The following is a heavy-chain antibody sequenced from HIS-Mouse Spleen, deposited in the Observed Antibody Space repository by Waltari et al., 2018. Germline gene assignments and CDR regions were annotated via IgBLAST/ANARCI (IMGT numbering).Heavy chain of an antibody. CDR1: GFSLSNARMG. J-gene: IGHJ3*02. CDR3: ARKGKIKLGKGDACDI. D-gene: IGHD7-27*01. CDR2: IFSNDEK. V-gene: IGHV2-26*01. Sequence: QVTLKESGPVLVKPTETLTLTCTVSGFSLSNARMGVSWIRQPPGKALEWLAHIFSNDEKSYSTTLKSRLTISKDTSKSQVVLTMTNMDTVDTATYYCARKGKIKLGKGDACDIWGQGTMVTVSS.